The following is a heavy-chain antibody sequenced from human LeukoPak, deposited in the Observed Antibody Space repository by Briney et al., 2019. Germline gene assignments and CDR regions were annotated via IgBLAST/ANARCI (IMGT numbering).Heavy chain of an antibody. V-gene: IGHV4-59*08. CDR2: IYYSGNT. CDR3: ARRGAYYGNFDY. Sequence: SETLSLTCTVSGGSISSYYWSWIRQPPGKGLEWIGYIYYSGNTNYNPSLKSRVTISVDTSKNQFSLKLSSVTAADTAVYYCARRGAYYGNFDYWGQGTLVTVSS. CDR1: GGSISSYY. J-gene: IGHJ4*02. D-gene: IGHD1-26*01.